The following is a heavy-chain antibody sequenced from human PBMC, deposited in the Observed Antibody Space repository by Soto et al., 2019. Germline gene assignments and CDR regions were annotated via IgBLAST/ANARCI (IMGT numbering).Heavy chain of an antibody. Sequence: PSETPSLTCAGYGGAFSGYYWSWIRQSPGKGLEWIGEINQSGSTNYNPSLKSRVTISVDTSKKQFSLRLSSVSAADTAVYYCAREGQLSHWGQGTPVPVSS. D-gene: IGHD6-6*01. J-gene: IGHJ4*02. CDR1: GGAFSGYY. CDR2: INQSGST. V-gene: IGHV4-34*01. CDR3: AREGQLSH.